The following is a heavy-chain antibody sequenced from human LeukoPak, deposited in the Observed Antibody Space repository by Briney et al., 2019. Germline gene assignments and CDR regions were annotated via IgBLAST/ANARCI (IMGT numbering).Heavy chain of an antibody. Sequence: ASVKVSCKASGYTFTGYYMHWVRQAPGQGLEWMGWINPNSGGTNYAQKFQGRVTMTKDTSISTAYMELSRLRSDDTAVYYCASALSMGIITMIQTHYWGQATVVTVSS. J-gene: IGHJ4*02. V-gene: IGHV1-2*02. CDR3: ASALSMGIITMIQTHY. CDR1: GYTFTGYY. D-gene: IGHD3-22*01. CDR2: INPNSGGT.